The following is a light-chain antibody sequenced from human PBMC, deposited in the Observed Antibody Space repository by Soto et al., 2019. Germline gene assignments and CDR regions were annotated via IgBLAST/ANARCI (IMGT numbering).Light chain of an antibody. CDR3: QEYNHYWT. V-gene: IGKV1-5*01. CDR2: TAS. J-gene: IGKJ1*01. Sequence: DIQMTQSPSTVSASVGDTVTITCRASQTISRWLAWYQQKPGKAPRLLIYTASTLESGVPSRFSASGSGTEFTLTISSLHPDDFATYYCQEYNHYWTFGQGTKVDI. CDR1: QTISRW.